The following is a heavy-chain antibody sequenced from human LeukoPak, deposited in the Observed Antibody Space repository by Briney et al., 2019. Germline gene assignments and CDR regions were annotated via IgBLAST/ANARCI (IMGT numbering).Heavy chain of an antibody. J-gene: IGHJ4*02. CDR2: ISYDGSNK. CDR1: GFTFSSYG. V-gene: IGHV3-30*18. D-gene: IGHD1-26*01. CDR3: ANEWELGSFDY. Sequence: GRPLRLSCAASGFTFSSYGMHWVRQAPGKGLEWVAVISYDGSNKYYADSVKGRFTISRDNSKNTLYRQMNSLRAEDTAVYYCANEWELGSFDYWGQGTLVTVSS.